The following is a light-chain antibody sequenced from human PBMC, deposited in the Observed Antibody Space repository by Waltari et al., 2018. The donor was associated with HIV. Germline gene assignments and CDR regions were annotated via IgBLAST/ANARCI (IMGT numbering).Light chain of an antibody. J-gene: IGLJ1*01. Sequence: QSALTQPASVSGSPGQSITISCTGTSSDVGGYNYVSWYQQHPGKAPKLMIYEVSNRPSGISNRFSGSKSGNTASLTISWRQAEDEADYYCTSYTSSGTLYVFGTGTKVTVL. V-gene: IGLV2-14*01. CDR2: EVS. CDR3: TSYTSSGTLYV. CDR1: SSDVGGYNY.